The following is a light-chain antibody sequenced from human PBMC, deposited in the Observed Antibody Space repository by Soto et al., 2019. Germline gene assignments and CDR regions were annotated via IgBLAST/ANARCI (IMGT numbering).Light chain of an antibody. V-gene: IGLV2-8*01. J-gene: IGLJ2*01. CDR1: SSDVGGYNY. Sequence: QSALTQPPSASGSPGQSVTISCAGTSSDVGGYNYVYWYQQHPGKAPKLMIYEVSQRPSGVPDRFSGSKSGNTASLTVSGLQAEDEADYYCSSYAGSNILFGGGTKLTVL. CDR2: EVS. CDR3: SSYAGSNIL.